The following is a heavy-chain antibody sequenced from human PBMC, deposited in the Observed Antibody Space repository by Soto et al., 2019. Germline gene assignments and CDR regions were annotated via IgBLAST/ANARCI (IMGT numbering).Heavy chain of an antibody. D-gene: IGHD3-10*01. CDR3: ARDMAVYYSHLVY. J-gene: IGHJ4*02. CDR2: IMPFFGSG. V-gene: IGHV1-69*01. Sequence: QVYLVQSGAEVKKPGSSVKVSCKALRGTFTNYAFSWVRQAPGQGLEWMGGIMPFFGSGNYAQKFQGRINIASDEATSSVYLELTSLRSEDTAVYYLARDMAVYYSHLVYWGQGTLVTVSS. CDR1: RGTFTNYA.